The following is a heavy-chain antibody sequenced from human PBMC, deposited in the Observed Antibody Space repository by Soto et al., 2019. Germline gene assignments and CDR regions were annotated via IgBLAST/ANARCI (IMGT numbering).Heavy chain of an antibody. J-gene: IGHJ4*02. CDR1: GFTFSSYS. Sequence: GWSLRLSCAASGFTFSSYSMNWVRQAPGKGLEWVSSISSSSSYIYYADSVKGRFTISRDNAKNSLYLQMNSLRAEDTAVYYCARASSGWLGDYWGQGNLVTVSS. CDR2: ISSSSSYI. CDR3: ARASSGWLGDY. D-gene: IGHD6-19*01. V-gene: IGHV3-21*01.